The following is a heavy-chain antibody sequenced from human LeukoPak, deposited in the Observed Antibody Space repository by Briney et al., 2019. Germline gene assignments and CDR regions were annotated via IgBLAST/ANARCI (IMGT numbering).Heavy chain of an antibody. Sequence: GGSLRLSCAASGFTFSTYEMHWVRQAPGKGLEWVAVISYDGSNKFYADSVKGRFTISRDNSKNTLYLQMNSLRAEDTAVYYCARDQTPFYWGQGSLVTVSS. V-gene: IGHV3-30*04. D-gene: IGHD2-15*01. CDR2: ISYDGSNK. CDR3: ARDQTPFY. J-gene: IGHJ4*02. CDR1: GFTFSTYE.